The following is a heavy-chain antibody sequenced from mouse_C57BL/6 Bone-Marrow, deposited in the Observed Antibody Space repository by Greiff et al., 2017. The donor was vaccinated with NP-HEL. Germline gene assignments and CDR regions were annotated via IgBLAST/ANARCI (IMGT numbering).Heavy chain of an antibody. CDR1: GFNIKDDY. V-gene: IGHV14-4*01. J-gene: IGHJ2*01. Sequence: VQLKESGAELVRPGASVKLSCTASGFNIKDDYMHWVKQRPEQGLEWIGWIDPENGDTEYASKFQGKATITADTSSNTAYLQLSSLTSEDTAVYYCTTGARAVDYFDYWGQGTTLTVSS. CDR2: IDPENGDT. D-gene: IGHD1-1*01. CDR3: TTGARAVDYFDY.